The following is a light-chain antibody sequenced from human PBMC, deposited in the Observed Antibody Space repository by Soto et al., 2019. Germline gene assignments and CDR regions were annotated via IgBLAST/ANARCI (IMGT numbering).Light chain of an antibody. Sequence: DIQLTQSPSFLSASVGDRVTITCRDSRDINTYLAWYQQKPGKAPKLLIFAASTLQNGVPSRFSGSGSGTEFTVTITTLQPEDFATYYCQQRKSYPITFGQGTRLEIK. CDR2: AAS. V-gene: IGKV1-9*01. CDR1: RDINTY. CDR3: QQRKSYPIT. J-gene: IGKJ5*01.